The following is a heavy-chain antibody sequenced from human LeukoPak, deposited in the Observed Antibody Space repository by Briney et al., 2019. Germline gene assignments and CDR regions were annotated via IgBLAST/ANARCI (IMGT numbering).Heavy chain of an antibody. Sequence: GGSLRLSCAASGFTFSHYAMHWVRQTPGKGLEWVAIIYYDGNTKYYAGSVKGRFTISRDNSKNTLYLETNTLRVDDTAMYYCARDLGVGVPFGSGSLHYWGQGTLVAVSS. CDR3: ARDLGVGVPFGSGSLHY. CDR2: IYYDGNTK. J-gene: IGHJ4*02. D-gene: IGHD3-10*01. V-gene: IGHV3-33*08. CDR1: GFTFSHYA.